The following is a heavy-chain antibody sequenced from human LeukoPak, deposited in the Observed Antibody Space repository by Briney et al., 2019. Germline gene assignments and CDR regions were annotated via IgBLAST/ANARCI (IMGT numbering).Heavy chain of an antibody. J-gene: IGHJ4*02. CDR2: IRYDGSNK. CDR3: AKDRYSSSWETFDY. Sequence: GGSLRLSCAASGFTFSSYGMHWVRQAPGKGLEWVAFIRYDGSNKYYADSVKGRFTISRDNSKNTLYLQMNSLRAEDTAVYYCAKDRYSSSWETFDYWGQGTLVTVSS. V-gene: IGHV3-30*02. CDR1: GFTFSSYG. D-gene: IGHD6-13*01.